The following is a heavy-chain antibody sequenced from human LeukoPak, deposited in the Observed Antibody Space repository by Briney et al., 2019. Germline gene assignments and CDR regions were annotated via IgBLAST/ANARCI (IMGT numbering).Heavy chain of an antibody. D-gene: IGHD3-16*01. Sequence: SETLSPTCTVSGYSISSGYYWGWIRQPPGTGLEWIGSTYHSGSTYYNPSLKSRVTISVDTSKNQFSLKLSSVTAADTAVYYCARAASERLGYYYYFMDVWGKGTTVTVSS. J-gene: IGHJ6*03. V-gene: IGHV4-38-2*02. CDR3: ARAASERLGYYYYFMDV. CDR1: GYSISSGYY. CDR2: TYHSGST.